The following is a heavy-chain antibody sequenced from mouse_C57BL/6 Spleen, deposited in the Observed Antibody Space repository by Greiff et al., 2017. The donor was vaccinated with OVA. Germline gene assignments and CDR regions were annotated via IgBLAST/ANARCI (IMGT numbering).Heavy chain of an antibody. J-gene: IGHJ1*03. V-gene: IGHV10-1*01. D-gene: IGHD4-1*01. Sequence: EVQPVESGGGLVQPKGLSKPPCAASGIRFHTYAMNWVRPAPGKGSEWVARIRSKSNFYATYCADSVTDRFTISRDDSDSMLNLQMNNMKTEDTAMYYCVRNWDWYFEGWGTGTTVTVAS. CDR1: GIRFHTYA. CDR2: IRSKSNFYAT. CDR3: VRNWDWYFEG.